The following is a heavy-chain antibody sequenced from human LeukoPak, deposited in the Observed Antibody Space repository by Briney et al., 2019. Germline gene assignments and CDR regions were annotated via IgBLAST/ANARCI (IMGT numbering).Heavy chain of an antibody. J-gene: IGHJ4*02. CDR3: AREPSSGNYGDY. D-gene: IGHD3-10*01. CDR2: VKKDASEK. V-gene: IGHV3-7*01. Sequence: GGSLRLSCAASGFTFSNNWMTWVRQAPGKGLEWVASVKKDASEKYYVDSVKGRFTISRDNAKNSLYLQMNSLRAEDTAVYYCAREPSSGNYGDYWGQGTLVTVSS. CDR1: GFTFSNNW.